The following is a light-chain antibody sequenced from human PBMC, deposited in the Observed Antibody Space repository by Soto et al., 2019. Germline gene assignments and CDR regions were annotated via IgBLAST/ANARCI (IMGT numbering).Light chain of an antibody. CDR1: QGISTY. V-gene: IGKV1-27*01. CDR2: AAS. CDR3: QKYNSAPWA. J-gene: IGKJ1*01. Sequence: DIQMTQSPSSLSASVGDRVTITCRASQGISTYLAWYQQRPGKVPKLLIYAASTLQSGVPSRFSGSGSGTDLALTISSLQPEDVATYYCQKYNSAPWAFGQGTKVEIK.